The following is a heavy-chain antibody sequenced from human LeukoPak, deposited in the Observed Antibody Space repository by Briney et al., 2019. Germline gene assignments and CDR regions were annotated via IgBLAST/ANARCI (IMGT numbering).Heavy chain of an antibody. Sequence: PSETLSLTCTVSGGSISSYYWSWIRQPPGKGLEWIGYIYHTGSTFYNPSLKSRVTISVDRSKNQFSLKLNSVTAADTAVYYCATAPYSNYDYFFDYWGQGTLVTVSS. CDR1: GGSISSYY. J-gene: IGHJ4*02. CDR3: ATAPYSNYDYFFDY. CDR2: IYHTGST. V-gene: IGHV4-59*12. D-gene: IGHD4-11*01.